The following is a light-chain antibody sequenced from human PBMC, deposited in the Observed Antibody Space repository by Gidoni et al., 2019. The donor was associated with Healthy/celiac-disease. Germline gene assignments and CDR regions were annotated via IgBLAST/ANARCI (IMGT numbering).Light chain of an antibody. Sequence: QSALTQPASVSGSPGQSITISCTGTSRDVGGYNYVSWYQQHPGKAPKLMIYDVSNRPSGVSNRFSGSKSGNTASLTISGLQAEDEADYYCSSHTSSSTNWVFGGGTKLTGL. J-gene: IGLJ3*02. CDR3: SSHTSSSTNWV. CDR1: SRDVGGYNY. V-gene: IGLV2-14*03. CDR2: DVS.